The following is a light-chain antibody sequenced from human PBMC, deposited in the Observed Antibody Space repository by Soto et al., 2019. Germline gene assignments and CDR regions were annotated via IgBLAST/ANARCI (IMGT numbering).Light chain of an antibody. J-gene: IGKJ3*01. Sequence: EIVLTQSPGTLSLSPGKVAPPPCGAGQMCFPNGLVWYQQKPGQAPRLLIYHASTRATGIPDRFSGSGSGADFTLTISRLEPEDFAVYYCQQHGGSPLFTFGPGTKVDI. CDR3: QQHGGSPLFT. V-gene: IGKV3-20*01. CDR1: QMCFPNG. CDR2: HAS.